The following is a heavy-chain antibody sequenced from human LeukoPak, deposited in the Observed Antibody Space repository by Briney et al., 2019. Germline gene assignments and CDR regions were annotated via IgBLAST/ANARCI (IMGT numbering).Heavy chain of an antibody. D-gene: IGHD5-12*01. J-gene: IGHJ4*02. CDR2: ISGSGGST. CDR3: ARNGRVATIFY. V-gene: IGHV3-23*01. Sequence: PGGSLRLSCAAFGFTFSSYAMSWVRQAPGKGLEWVSAISGSGGSTYYADSVKGRFTISRDSSKNTLYLQMNSLRAEDTAVYYCARNGRVATIFYWGQGTLVTVSS. CDR1: GFTFSSYA.